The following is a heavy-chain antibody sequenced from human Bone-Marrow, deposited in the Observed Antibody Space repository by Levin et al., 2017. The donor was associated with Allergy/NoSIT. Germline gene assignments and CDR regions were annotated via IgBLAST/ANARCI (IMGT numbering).Heavy chain of an antibody. V-gene: IGHV3-48*01. CDR1: GFTFSSYS. Sequence: ASETLSLTCATSGFTFSSYSMNWVRQAPGKGLEWVSYINSSSGTIYYADSVKGRFTISRDNAKKSLYLQMGSLRVEDTAVYYCVRGLPDYWGQGTLVTVSS. J-gene: IGHJ4*02. CDR3: VRGLPDY. CDR2: INSSSGTI.